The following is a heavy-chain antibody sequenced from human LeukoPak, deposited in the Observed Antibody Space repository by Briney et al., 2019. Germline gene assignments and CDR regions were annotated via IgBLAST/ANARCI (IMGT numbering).Heavy chain of an antibody. CDR3: AKDRWDSVIVPALGDLGY. J-gene: IGHJ4*02. V-gene: IGHV3-73*01. CDR2: IRSKANSYAT. CDR1: GFTFSGSA. Sequence: GGSLKLSCTASGFTFSGSAMHWVRQASGKGLEWVGRIRSKANSYATTYAASVKGRFTISRDNSNNTLYLQMNSLRAEDTAVYYCAKDRWDSVIVPALGDLGYWGQGTLVTVSS. D-gene: IGHD2-2*01.